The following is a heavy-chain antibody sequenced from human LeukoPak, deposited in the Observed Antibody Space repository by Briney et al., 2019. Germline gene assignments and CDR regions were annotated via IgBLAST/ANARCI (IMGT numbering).Heavy chain of an antibody. D-gene: IGHD3-10*01. V-gene: IGHV4-61*08. CDR2: IYYSGST. Sequence: PSETLSLTCTVSGGSISSGGYYWSWIRQPPGKGLEWIGYIYYSGSTNYNPSLKSRVTISVDTSKNQFSLKLNSVTAADTALYYCAKGEGAVVRGVPHYYYYYMDVWGKGTTVTVSS. CDR1: GGSISSGGYY. J-gene: IGHJ6*03. CDR3: AKGEGAVVRGVPHYYYYYMDV.